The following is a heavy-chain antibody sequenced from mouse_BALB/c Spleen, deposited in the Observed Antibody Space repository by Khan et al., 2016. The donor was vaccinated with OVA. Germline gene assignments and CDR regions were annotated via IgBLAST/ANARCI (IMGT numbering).Heavy chain of an antibody. J-gene: IGHJ3*01. CDR2: ISDGGSST. Sequence: EVELVESGGGLVKPGGSLKLSCAASGFTFRDYYMYWVRQTPEKRLEWVATISDGGSSTYSPDSVKGRFTISRDNAKNGLYLQRSSLESEDTAIYDGVRAGYGGFAYWGQGTLVTVSA. CDR1: GFTFRDYY. CDR3: VRAGYGGFAY. V-gene: IGHV5-4*02. D-gene: IGHD1-1*02.